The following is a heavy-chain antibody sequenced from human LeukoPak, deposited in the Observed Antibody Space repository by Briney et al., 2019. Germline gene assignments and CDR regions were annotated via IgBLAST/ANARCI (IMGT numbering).Heavy chain of an antibody. CDR1: GFTFEDYA. Sequence: HGGSLRLSCAASGFTFEDYAMHWVRQAPGKGLEWVSLISGDGGSTYYADSVKGRFTISRDNSKNSLYLQMNSLRIEDTALYYCAKSQGYCSSTSCRPYSSSWPFNYWGQGTLVTVSS. CDR2: ISGDGGST. CDR3: AKSQGYCSSTSCRPYSSSWPFNY. V-gene: IGHV3-43*02. D-gene: IGHD2-2*01. J-gene: IGHJ4*02.